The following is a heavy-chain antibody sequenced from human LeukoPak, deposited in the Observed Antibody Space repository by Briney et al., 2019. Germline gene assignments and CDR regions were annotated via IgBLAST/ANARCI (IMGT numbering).Heavy chain of an antibody. CDR3: AASNRGYSYPYYFDY. J-gene: IGHJ4*02. CDR1: GGSIRSDF. Sequence: SETLSLTCTVSGGSIRSDFWSWIRQPPGKGLEWIGYVYYSGSTNYSPSLNSRVTISIDTSKNKFSLKLTSVTAADTAVYYCAASNRGYSYPYYFDYWGQGTLVTVSS. D-gene: IGHD5-18*01. V-gene: IGHV4-59*01. CDR2: VYYSGST.